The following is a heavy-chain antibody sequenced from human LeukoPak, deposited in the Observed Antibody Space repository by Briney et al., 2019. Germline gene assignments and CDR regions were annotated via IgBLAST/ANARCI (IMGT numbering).Heavy chain of an antibody. CDR2: IYSAGST. D-gene: IGHD6-19*01. J-gene: IGHJ4*02. CDR3: ARDKYSSGFFDY. Sequence: GGSLRLSCAASGFTVSSKYMSWVRQAPGKGLDWVSVIYSAGSTYYADSVKGRFTISRDNSKNTLFLQMNSLRAEDTAVYYCARDKYSSGFFDYWGQGTLVTVSS. CDR1: GFTVSSKY. V-gene: IGHV3-53*01.